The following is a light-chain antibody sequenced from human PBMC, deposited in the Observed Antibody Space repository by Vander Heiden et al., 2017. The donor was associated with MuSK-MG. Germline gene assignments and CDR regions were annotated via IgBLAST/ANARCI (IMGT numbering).Light chain of an antibody. V-gene: IGKV1-12*01. CDR1: QTIGRY. CDR2: DTS. J-gene: IGKJ4*01. CDR3: EQAASFPLT. Sequence: IQMTQSPSSVSASVGDRVSITCRASQTIGRYLAWYQQKTGRAPKLLIYDTSSLQSGVPPRFSGSGSGTDFTLSISSLQPEDFATYYCEQAASFPLTFGGGTKVEIK.